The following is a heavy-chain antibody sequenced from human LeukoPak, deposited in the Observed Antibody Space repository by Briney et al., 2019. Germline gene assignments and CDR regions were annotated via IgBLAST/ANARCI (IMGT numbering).Heavy chain of an antibody. D-gene: IGHD1-1*01. CDR3: VRGVGYTLLS. Sequence: GGSLRLSCAASGFTFSSYGMHWVRQAPGKGLEWVAVIWYDGSTKYYADSVKGRFTFSRDNSKNMLYLQMNSLRAEGTAVYYCVRGVGYTLLSWGQGTLVTVSS. CDR1: GFTFSSYG. CDR2: IWYDGSTK. V-gene: IGHV3-33*01. J-gene: IGHJ5*02.